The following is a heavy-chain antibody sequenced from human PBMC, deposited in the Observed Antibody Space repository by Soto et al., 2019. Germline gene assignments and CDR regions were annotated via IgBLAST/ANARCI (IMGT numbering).Heavy chain of an antibody. Sequence: QVQLQESGPGLVKPSETLSLTCTVSGDYISSHYWSWLRQPPGKGLEWIGYVYHSGKTDSKPSLRSRVTISMNTSKNQFSLSLTSATAADTAVYYCARPGGTTPAVWYFDLWGRGTLVTVSS. D-gene: IGHD2-2*01. CDR1: GDYISSHY. J-gene: IGHJ2*01. CDR2: VYHSGKT. CDR3: ARPGGTTPAVWYFDL. V-gene: IGHV4-59*08.